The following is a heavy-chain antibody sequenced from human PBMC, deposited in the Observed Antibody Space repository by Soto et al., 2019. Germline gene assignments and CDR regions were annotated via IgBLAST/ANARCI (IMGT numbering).Heavy chain of an antibody. CDR3: ASLSQSGGVQY. V-gene: IGHV1-18*04. D-gene: IGHD1-1*01. J-gene: IGHJ4*02. CDR2: IFDYNGHT. Sequence: VQLVQSGGEVRKPGASVMVSCVPSHSTFTKYGFSWVRQAPGQGLEWMGWIFDYNGHTNYAQKLQDRITLTINTSTTTTYLPLRNFISYDTAVYHCASLSQSGGVQYWGQGTLVTVSS. CDR1: HSTFTKYG.